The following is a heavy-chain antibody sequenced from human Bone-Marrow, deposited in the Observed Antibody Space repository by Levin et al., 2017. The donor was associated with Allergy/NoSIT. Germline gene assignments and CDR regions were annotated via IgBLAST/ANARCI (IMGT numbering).Heavy chain of an antibody. CDR3: ARLYCSGGSCYGGAFDI. V-gene: IGHV5-51*01. CDR2: IWPGDSDT. Sequence: PGGSLRLSCKGSEYTFSNYWIGWVRQMPGKGLEWMGIIWPGDSDTRYSPSFQGQVTISADKSISTAYLQWSSLEASDTAIYYCARLYCSGGSCYGGAFDIWGQGTMVTVSS. CDR1: EYTFSNYW. J-gene: IGHJ3*02. D-gene: IGHD2-15*01.